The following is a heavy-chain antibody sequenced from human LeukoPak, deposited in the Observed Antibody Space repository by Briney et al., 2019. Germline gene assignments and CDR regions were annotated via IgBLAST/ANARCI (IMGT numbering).Heavy chain of an antibody. J-gene: IGHJ6*03. Sequence: PSETLSLTCTVSGGSISSNNYYWGWIRQPPGKGLEWIGSIYYSGSTYYNPSLKSRVTISVDTSKNQFSLKLSSVTAADTAVYYCARAPPYNWNYLKYYYYMDVWGKGTTVTVSS. CDR1: GGSISSNNYY. V-gene: IGHV4-39*07. CDR3: ARAPPYNWNYLKYYYYMDV. D-gene: IGHD1-7*01. CDR2: IYYSGST.